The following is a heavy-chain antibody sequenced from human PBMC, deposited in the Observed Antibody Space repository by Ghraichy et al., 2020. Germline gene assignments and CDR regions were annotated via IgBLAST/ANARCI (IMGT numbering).Heavy chain of an antibody. D-gene: IGHD3-22*01. CDR3: AKERDTSGYYSFRGDYYGMDV. J-gene: IGHJ6*02. CDR2: TSYDGSNK. CDR1: GFTFSKYG. V-gene: IGHV3-30*18. Sequence: GGSLRLSCAASGFTFSKYGMHWVRQAPGKGLEWVAVTSYDGSNKYYADSVKGRLTISRDNSKNTLYLQVNSLRAEDTAVYYCAKERDTSGYYSFRGDYYGMDVWGQGTTVTVSS.